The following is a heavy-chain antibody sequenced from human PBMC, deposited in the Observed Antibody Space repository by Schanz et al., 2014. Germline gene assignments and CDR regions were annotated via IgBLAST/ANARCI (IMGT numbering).Heavy chain of an antibody. CDR3: AKEVGATLFHWFDP. J-gene: IGHJ5*02. V-gene: IGHV3-74*02. CDR2: INSDGSTT. D-gene: IGHD1-26*01. CDR1: GFTFSSYW. Sequence: VQLVESGGGVVQPGRSLRLSCAASGFTFSSYWMHWVRQAPGKGLVWVSRINSDGSTTIYADSVKGRFTISRDNAKNTLYLQMNSLRAEDTAVYYCAKEVGATLFHWFDPWGQGTLVTVSS.